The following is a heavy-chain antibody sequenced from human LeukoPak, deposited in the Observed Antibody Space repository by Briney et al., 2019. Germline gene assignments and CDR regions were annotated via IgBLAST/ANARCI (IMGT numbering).Heavy chain of an antibody. CDR1: GGTFSSYA. Sequence: ASVTVSCKASGGTFSSYAISWVRQAPGQGLEWMGGIIPIFGTANYAQKFQGRVTITTDESTSTAYMELRSLRSDDTAVYYCATSYSSSWYERPGYFDYWGQGTLVTVSS. CDR2: IIPIFGTA. V-gene: IGHV1-69*05. D-gene: IGHD6-13*01. J-gene: IGHJ4*02. CDR3: ATSYSSSWYERPGYFDY.